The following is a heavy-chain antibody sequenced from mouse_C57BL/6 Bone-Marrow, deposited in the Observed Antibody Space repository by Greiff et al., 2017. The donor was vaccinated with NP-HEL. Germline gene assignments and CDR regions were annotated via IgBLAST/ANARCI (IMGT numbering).Heavy chain of an antibody. Sequence: EVKLVESGGDLVKPGGSLKLSCAASGFTFSSYGMSWVRQTPDKRLEWVATISSGGSYTYYPDSVKGRFTISRDNAKNTLYLQMSSLKSEDTAMYYCARRVTSFAYWGHGTLVTVSA. CDR3: ARRVTSFAY. J-gene: IGHJ3*01. D-gene: IGHD2-2*01. CDR2: ISSGGSYT. V-gene: IGHV5-6*02. CDR1: GFTFSSYG.